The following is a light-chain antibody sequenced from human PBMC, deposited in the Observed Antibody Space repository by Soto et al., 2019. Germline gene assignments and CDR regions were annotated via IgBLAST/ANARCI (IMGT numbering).Light chain of an antibody. Sequence: EIVLTQSPATLSLSPGDRATLSCRASQSVSSYLAWYQQKPGQAPRLLIYDASNRATCIPARFSGSGSGTDFTLTITSLAPEDFAVYYCHQRSNWPSTFGGGTTVEIK. J-gene: IGKJ4*01. CDR3: HQRSNWPST. CDR1: QSVSSY. CDR2: DAS. V-gene: IGKV3-11*01.